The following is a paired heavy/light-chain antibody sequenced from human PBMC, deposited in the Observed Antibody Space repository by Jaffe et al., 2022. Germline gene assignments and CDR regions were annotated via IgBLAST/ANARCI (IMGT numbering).Light chain of an antibody. CDR2: AAS. Sequence: DIQMTQSPSSLSASVGDRVTITCRASQGISNYLAWFQQKPGKAPKSLIYAASSLQSGVPSKFSGSGSGTDFTLTISSLQPEDFATYYCQQYNSYPYTFGGGTKVEIK. CDR3: QQYNSYPYT. V-gene: IGKV1-16*02. J-gene: IGKJ4*01. CDR1: QGISNY.
Heavy chain of an antibody. CDR1: GFTFSSYG. CDR3: AKQSRRIGSYYSVGQGLEDY. Sequence: QVQLVESGGGVVQPGGSLRLSCAASGFTFSSYGMHWVRQAPGKGLEWVAFIRYDGSNKYYADSVKGRFTISRDNSKNTLYLQMNSLRAEDTAVYYCAKQSRRIGSYYSVGQGLEDYWGQGTLVTVSS. CDR2: IRYDGSNK. J-gene: IGHJ4*02. V-gene: IGHV3-30*02. D-gene: IGHD1-26*01.